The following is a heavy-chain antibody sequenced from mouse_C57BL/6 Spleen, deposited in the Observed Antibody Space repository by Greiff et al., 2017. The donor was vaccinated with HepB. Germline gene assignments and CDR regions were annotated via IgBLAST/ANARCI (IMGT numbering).Heavy chain of an antibody. CDR1: GYSFTDYN. J-gene: IGHJ3*01. Sequence: EVKLMESGPELAKPGASVKISCKASGYSFTDYNMNWVKQSNGKSLEWIGVINPNYGTTSYNQKFKGKATLTVDKSSSTAYMQLNSLTSEDSEVSYCERSYDRNYSAWFAYWGQGTLVTVSA. D-gene: IGHD2-10*01. V-gene: IGHV1-39*01. CDR3: ERSYDRNYSAWFAY. CDR2: INPNYGTT.